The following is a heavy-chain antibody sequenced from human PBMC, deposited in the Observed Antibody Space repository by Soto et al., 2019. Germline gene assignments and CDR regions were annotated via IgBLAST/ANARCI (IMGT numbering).Heavy chain of an antibody. Sequence: SETLSLTCTVSGGSISSSSYYWGWIRQPPGKGLEWIGNIYYRGTTYYNPSLKSRVTISVDTSKNQFSLKLASVTAADTAVYYCARDYGDYQFDYWGQGTLVTVSS. D-gene: IGHD4-17*01. V-gene: IGHV4-39*02. J-gene: IGHJ4*02. CDR2: IYYRGTT. CDR3: ARDYGDYQFDY. CDR1: GGSISSSSYY.